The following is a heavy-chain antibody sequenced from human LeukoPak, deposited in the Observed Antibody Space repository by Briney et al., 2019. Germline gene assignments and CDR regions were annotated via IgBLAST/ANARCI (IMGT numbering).Heavy chain of an antibody. CDR3: AKRPAYYDILTGYYTYYFDY. J-gene: IGHJ4*02. D-gene: IGHD3-9*01. V-gene: IGHV3-23*01. CDR1: GFTFSSYA. CDR2: ISGSGGST. Sequence: GGSLRLSCAASGFTFSSYALSWVRQAPGKGPEWVSAISGSGGSTYYADSVKGRFTISRDNSKNTLYLQMNSLRAEDTAVYYCAKRPAYYDILTGYYTYYFDYWGQGTLVTVSS.